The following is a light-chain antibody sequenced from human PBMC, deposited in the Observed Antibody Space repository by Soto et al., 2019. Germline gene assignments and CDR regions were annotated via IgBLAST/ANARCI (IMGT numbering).Light chain of an antibody. Sequence: DLQMTQSPSSLSASVGDRVTITCRASQDIRKDLMWFQQKPGKAPKSLIYDASSLQSGVSSKFSGSGSGTDFTLTISSLQPEDFATYYCQQYISYPLTFGGGTKVEIK. CDR3: QQYISYPLT. V-gene: IGKV1-16*02. J-gene: IGKJ4*01. CDR2: DAS. CDR1: QDIRKD.